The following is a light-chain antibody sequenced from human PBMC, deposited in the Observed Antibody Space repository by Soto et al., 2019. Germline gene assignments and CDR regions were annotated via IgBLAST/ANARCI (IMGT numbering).Light chain of an antibody. V-gene: IGKV3-11*01. CDR1: QSVSSY. CDR2: DAS. Sequence: EIVLTQSPATLSLSPGESATLSCRASQSVSSYLAWYQQKPGQAPRLLICDASYRDIGIPARFNAIGSGTDFTLNISSLEPEDFAVYYCQQRSNWPPYTFGQGTKLEIK. J-gene: IGKJ2*01. CDR3: QQRSNWPPYT.